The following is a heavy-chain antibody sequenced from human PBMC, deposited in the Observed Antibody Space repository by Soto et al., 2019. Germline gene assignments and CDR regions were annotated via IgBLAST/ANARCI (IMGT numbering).Heavy chain of an antibody. Sequence: EVQLVESGGGLVQPGGSLRLSCAASGFTFSSYSMNWVRQAPGKGLEWVSYISSSSSTIYYADSVKGRFTISRDNAKNSLCLQMTSLRAEDTAVYYCAREGGDLNWFAPWGQGTLVTVSS. CDR2: ISSSSSTI. CDR1: GFTFSSYS. D-gene: IGHD4-17*01. J-gene: IGHJ5*02. V-gene: IGHV3-48*01. CDR3: AREGGDLNWFAP.